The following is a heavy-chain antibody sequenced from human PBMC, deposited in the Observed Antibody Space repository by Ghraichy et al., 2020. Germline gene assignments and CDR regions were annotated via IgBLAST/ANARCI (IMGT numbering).Heavy chain of an antibody. D-gene: IGHD3-22*01. J-gene: IGHJ6*02. V-gene: IGHV4-34*01. Sequence: TLSLTCAVYGGSFSGYYGSWIRQPPGKGLEWIGEINHSGSTNYNPSLKSRVTISVDTSKNQFSLKLSSVTAADTAVYYCARGRRVRIYESSRFGPRGGYYYGMAVWGQGPRSPSP. CDR2: INHSGST. CDR1: GGSFSGYY. CDR3: ARGRRVRIYESSRFGPRGGYYYGMAV.